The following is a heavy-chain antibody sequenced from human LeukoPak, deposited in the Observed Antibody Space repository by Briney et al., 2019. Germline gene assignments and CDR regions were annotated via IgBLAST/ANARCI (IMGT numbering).Heavy chain of an antibody. Sequence: SETLSLTCTVSGGSISSGGYYWGWIRQHPGKGLGWFGYIYYSGSTYYNPSLKSRVTISVDTSKNQFSLKLSSVTAADTAVYYCARGTPSVVVVPAAPFDPWGQGTLVTVSS. CDR1: GGSISSGGYY. J-gene: IGHJ5*02. D-gene: IGHD2-2*01. V-gene: IGHV4-31*03. CDR2: IYYSGST. CDR3: ARGTPSVVVVPAAPFDP.